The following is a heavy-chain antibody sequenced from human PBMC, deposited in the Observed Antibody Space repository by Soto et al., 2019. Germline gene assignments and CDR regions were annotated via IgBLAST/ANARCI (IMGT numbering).Heavy chain of an antibody. CDR2: IYSAGST. CDR3: ARAREPEYSSAIFFDI. V-gene: IGHV3-53*01. Sequence: PGGSLRFSCAASGLTVSSSYMSWVRQAPGKGLQWVSAIYSAGSTYYANSVKGLFTISRDISTNMEYLQMSSLTDEDTAVYYCARAREPEYSSAIFFDIWGQGALVTVSS. D-gene: IGHD5-18*01. CDR1: GLTVSSSY. J-gene: IGHJ4*02.